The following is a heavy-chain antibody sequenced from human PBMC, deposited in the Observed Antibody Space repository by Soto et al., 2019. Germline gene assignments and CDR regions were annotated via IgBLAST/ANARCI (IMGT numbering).Heavy chain of an antibody. D-gene: IGHD3-16*01. CDR1: GGSISSSSYY. Sequence: QLQLQESGPGLVNPSETLSLSCTVSGGSISSSSYYWGWIRQPPVKGLEWIGSIYYSGGTYYNPSLKSRVTISVDTSTNQFSLKLSSVSAADTAVYYCARHGDWGSVSPHQHWGQGTLVTISS. CDR2: IYYSGGT. J-gene: IGHJ1*01. V-gene: IGHV4-39*01. CDR3: ARHGDWGSVSPHQH.